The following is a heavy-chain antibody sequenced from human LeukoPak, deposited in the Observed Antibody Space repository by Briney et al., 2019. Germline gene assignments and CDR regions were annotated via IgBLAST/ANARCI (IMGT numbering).Heavy chain of an antibody. CDR2: IIPILGIA. CDR1: GGTFSSYA. CDR3: ATSPGSGYSGYYYYYMDV. D-gene: IGHD3-22*01. Sequence: GASVKVSCKASGGTFSSYAISWVRQAPGQGLEWMGRIIPILGIANYAQKFQGRVTITADKSTSTAYMELSSLRSEDTAVYYCATSPGSGYSGYYYYYMDVWGKGTTVTVSS. J-gene: IGHJ6*03. V-gene: IGHV1-69*04.